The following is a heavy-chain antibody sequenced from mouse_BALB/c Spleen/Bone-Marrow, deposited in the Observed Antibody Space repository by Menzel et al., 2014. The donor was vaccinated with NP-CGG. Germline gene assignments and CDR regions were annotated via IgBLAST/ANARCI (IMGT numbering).Heavy chain of an antibody. V-gene: IGHV10-1*02. D-gene: IGHD1-1*01. Sequence: EVQRVESGGGLVQPKGLLKLSCAASGFTFNTFAMNWVRQAPGKGLEWVARIGSKSNNFATYYADSVKDRFTISRDDSQSMLYLQMNNLKTEDTAMYYCVRGIYYYGSNYNNSALDYWGQGTSVTVSS. CDR3: VRGIYYYGSNYNNSALDY. CDR2: IGSKSNNFAT. CDR1: GFTFNTFA. J-gene: IGHJ4*01.